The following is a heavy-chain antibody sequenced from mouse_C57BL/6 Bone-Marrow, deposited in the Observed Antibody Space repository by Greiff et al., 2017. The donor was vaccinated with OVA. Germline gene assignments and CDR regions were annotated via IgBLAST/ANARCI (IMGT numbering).Heavy chain of an antibody. D-gene: IGHD1-1*01. Sequence: EVQLQQSVAELVRPGASVKLSCTASGFNIKNTYMHWVKQRPEQGLEWIGRIDPANGNTKYAPKFQGKATITADTSSNTAYLQLSSLTSEDTAIYYCATPLHYYGSSYRIYYAMDYWGQGTSVTVSS. V-gene: IGHV14-3*01. CDR3: ATPLHYYGSSYRIYYAMDY. CDR1: GFNIKNTY. J-gene: IGHJ4*01. CDR2: IDPANGNT.